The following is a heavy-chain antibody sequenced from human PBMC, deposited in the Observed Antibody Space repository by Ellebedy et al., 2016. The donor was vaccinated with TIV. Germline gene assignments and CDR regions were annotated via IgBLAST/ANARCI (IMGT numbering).Heavy chain of an antibody. J-gene: IGHJ4*02. CDR1: GFPFSSYS. D-gene: IGHD6-6*01. V-gene: IGHV3-21*01. CDR2: ISSSSSYI. CDR3: ARAPYSSSSAVDY. Sequence: GESLKISCAASGFPFSSYSMNWVRQAPGKGLEWVSSISSSSSYIYYADSVKGRFTISRDNAKNSLYLQMNSLRAEDTAVYYCARAPYSSSSAVDYWGQGTLVTVSS.